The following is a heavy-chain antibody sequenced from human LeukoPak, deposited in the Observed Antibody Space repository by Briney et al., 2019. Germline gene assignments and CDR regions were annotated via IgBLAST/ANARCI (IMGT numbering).Heavy chain of an antibody. CDR2: IYYSGST. V-gene: IGHV4-39*01. CDR1: GGSISSSSYY. D-gene: IGHD6-6*01. CDR3: ARQTKYSGKPSYYMDV. Sequence: SETLSLTCTVSGGSISSSSYYWGWIRQPPGKGLEWIGSIYYSGSTYYNPSLKSRVTISVDTSKNQFSLKLSSVTAADTAVYYCARQTKYSGKPSYYMDVWGKGTTVTVSS. J-gene: IGHJ6*03.